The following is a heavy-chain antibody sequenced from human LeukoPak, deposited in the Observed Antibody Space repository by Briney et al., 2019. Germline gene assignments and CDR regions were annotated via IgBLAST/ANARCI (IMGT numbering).Heavy chain of an antibody. Sequence: SETLSLTCTVSGVSVSSGIYYWSWIRQHPGRGLEWIGYIYYSGSTYYNPSLKSRVTISVGTSKSQFSLKLSSVTAADTAVYYCARAPSASWFDPWGQGTLVTVSS. CDR3: ARAPSASWFDP. V-gene: IGHV4-31*03. CDR1: GVSVSSGIYY. J-gene: IGHJ5*02. CDR2: IYYSGST.